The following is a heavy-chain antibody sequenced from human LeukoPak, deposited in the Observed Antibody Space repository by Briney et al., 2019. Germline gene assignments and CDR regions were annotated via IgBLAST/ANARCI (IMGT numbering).Heavy chain of an antibody. CDR3: ARYSYYGSGTFDY. J-gene: IGHJ4*02. Sequence: SETLSLTCTVSGGSISSYYWSWIRQPPGKGLEWIGYIYYSGSTNYNPSLKSRVTISVDTSKNQFSLKLSSVTAADTAVYYCARYSYYGSGTFDYWGQGTLVTVSS. CDR2: IYYSGST. CDR1: GGSISSYY. V-gene: IGHV4-59*01. D-gene: IGHD3-10*01.